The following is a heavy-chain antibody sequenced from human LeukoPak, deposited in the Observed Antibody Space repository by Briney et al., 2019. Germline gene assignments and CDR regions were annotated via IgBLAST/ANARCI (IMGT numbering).Heavy chain of an antibody. V-gene: IGHV1-69*04. CDR3: ARGQDIVVVPAAMAAGYYYYYGMDV. J-gene: IGHJ6*02. CDR2: IIPILGIA. CDR1: GGTFSSYA. D-gene: IGHD2-2*01. Sequence: ASVKVSCKASGGTFSSYAIIWVRQAPGQGLEWMGRIIPILGIANYAQKFQGRVTITADKSTSTAYMELSSLRSEDTAVYYCARGQDIVVVPAAMAAGYYYYYGMDVWGQGTTVTVSS.